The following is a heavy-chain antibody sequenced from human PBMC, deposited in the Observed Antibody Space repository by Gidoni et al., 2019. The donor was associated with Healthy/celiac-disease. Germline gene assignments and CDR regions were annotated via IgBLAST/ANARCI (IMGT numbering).Heavy chain of an antibody. D-gene: IGHD5-18*01. CDR3: ARRWIQLWTTPDAFDI. V-gene: IGHV5-51*01. J-gene: IGHJ3*02. Sequence: EVQLGQSGAEVKKPGESLKISCKGAGYSFTSYWIGWVRPMPGKGLEWMGIIYPGDSDTRYSPSFQGQVTISADKSISTAYLQWSSLKASDTAMYYCARRWIQLWTTPDAFDIWGQGTMVTVSS. CDR2: IYPGDSDT. CDR1: GYSFTSYW.